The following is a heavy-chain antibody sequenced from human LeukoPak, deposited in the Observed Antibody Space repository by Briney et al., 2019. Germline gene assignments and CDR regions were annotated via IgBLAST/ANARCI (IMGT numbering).Heavy chain of an antibody. V-gene: IGHV3-30*02. D-gene: IGHD2-21*02. J-gene: IGHJ6*04. CDR2: IRYDGNEK. Sequence: GGSLTLSCVAPGLIFSNYGMHWVRQAPGKGLDWVSFIRYDGNEKQYADSMRGRVTISRDNSKGTLFLQMTSLRPEDTAVYYCAKAYGSRLLKGDHQNMDVWGKGTKVIVSS. CDR3: AKAYGSRLLKGDHQNMDV. CDR1: GLIFSNYG.